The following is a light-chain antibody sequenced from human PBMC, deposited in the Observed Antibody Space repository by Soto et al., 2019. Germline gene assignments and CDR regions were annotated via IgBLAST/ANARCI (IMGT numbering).Light chain of an antibody. CDR1: QSVGSS. V-gene: IGKV3D-15*01. CDR2: DAS. Sequence: EIVLTQSPGTLSLSPGERATLSCRVSQSVGSSLAWYQQKPGQAPRLLIYDASNRATGIPARFSGSGSGTEFTLTISSLQSEDFAVYYCQQYNNWPTWTFGQGTKVDIK. J-gene: IGKJ1*01. CDR3: QQYNNWPTWT.